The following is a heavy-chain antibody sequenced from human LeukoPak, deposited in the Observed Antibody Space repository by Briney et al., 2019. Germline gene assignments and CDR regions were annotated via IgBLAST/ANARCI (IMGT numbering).Heavy chain of an antibody. CDR1: GGSINSYY. CDR2: IYYIGRT. J-gene: IGHJ4*02. CDR3: ARSAYCGDDCYYYFDY. Sequence: SETLSITCTVSGGSINSYYWSWIRQPPGKGLDWIGNIYYIGRTNYNPSLKSRVTMSVDTSRNQFSLKLTSVTAADTAVYYCARSAYCGDDCYYYFDYWGQGTLVTVSS. V-gene: IGHV4-59*01. D-gene: IGHD2-21*02.